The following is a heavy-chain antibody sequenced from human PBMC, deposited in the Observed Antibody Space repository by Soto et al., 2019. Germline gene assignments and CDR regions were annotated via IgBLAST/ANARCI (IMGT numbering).Heavy chain of an antibody. D-gene: IGHD2-2*03. V-gene: IGHV4-31*03. CDR1: GGSISSAGYY. CDR2: IFHSGST. Sequence: PSETLSLTCNVSGGSISSAGYYWSWIRQRPGKGLEWIGYIFHSGSTYYNPSLKSRVTISVDTSKNQFSLNLTSVTAADTAMYYCARAGYCTSTSCYFFEYWGQGTLVTVPS. CDR3: ARAGYCTSTSCYFFEY. J-gene: IGHJ4*02.